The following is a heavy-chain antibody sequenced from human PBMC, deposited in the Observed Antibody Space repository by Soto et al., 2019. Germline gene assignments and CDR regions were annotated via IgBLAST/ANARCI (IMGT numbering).Heavy chain of an antibody. CDR1: GGSISSYY. J-gene: IGHJ4*02. V-gene: IGHV4-59*01. CDR2: IYYSGST. D-gene: IGHD3-22*01. Sequence: SETLSLTCTVSGGSISSYYWSWIRQPPGKGLEWIGYIYYSGSTNYNPSLKSRVTISVDTSKNQFSLKLSSVTAADTAVYYCARDRDSSGYYYFDYWGQGTLVTVSS. CDR3: ARDRDSSGYYYFDY.